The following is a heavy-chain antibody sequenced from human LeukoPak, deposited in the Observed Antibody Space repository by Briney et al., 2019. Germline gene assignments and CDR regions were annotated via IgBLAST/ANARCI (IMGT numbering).Heavy chain of an antibody. D-gene: IGHD3-10*01. CDR2: ISYDGSNK. CDR1: GFTFSNFA. V-gene: IGHV3-30*04. Sequence: GGSLRLSCAASGFTFSNFAMHWVRQAPGKGLEWMAVISYDGSNKYYADSVKGRFTISRDNSKNTLYLQMNSLRAEDTAVYYCASSRGSGSTLDYWGQGTLVTVSS. J-gene: IGHJ4*02. CDR3: ASSRGSGSTLDY.